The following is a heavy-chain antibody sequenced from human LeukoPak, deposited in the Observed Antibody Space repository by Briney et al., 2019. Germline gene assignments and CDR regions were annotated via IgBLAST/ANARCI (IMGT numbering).Heavy chain of an antibody. CDR1: GYSFTSYW. Sequence: GESLKICCMGSGYSFTSYWIGWVRQMPGKGLEWMGIIYPGDSDSSYSPSFQGQVTISADKSISTAYLQWSSLTASDTAMAYCARGEQLLGYWGQGTLVTVSS. J-gene: IGHJ4*02. CDR2: IYPGDSDS. D-gene: IGHD6-6*01. CDR3: ARGEQLLGY. V-gene: IGHV5-51*01.